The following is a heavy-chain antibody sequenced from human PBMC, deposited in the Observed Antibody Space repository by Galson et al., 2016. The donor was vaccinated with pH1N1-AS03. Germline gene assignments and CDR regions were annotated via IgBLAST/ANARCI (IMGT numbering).Heavy chain of an antibody. CDR3: ARTNWFDY. CDR1: GFTFTGYW. Sequence: SLRLSCAASGFTFTGYWMSWVRQAPGKGLEWVANIKGAGSEEVYVDSVKGRFTISRDNAKNSLYLQMDSLRAEDTAAYYCARTNWFDYWGQGTLVTVSS. J-gene: IGHJ4*02. CDR2: IKGAGSEE. V-gene: IGHV3-7*01. D-gene: IGHD7-27*01.